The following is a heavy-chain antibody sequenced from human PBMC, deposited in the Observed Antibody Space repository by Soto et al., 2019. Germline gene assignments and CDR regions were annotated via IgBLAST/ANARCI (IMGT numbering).Heavy chain of an antibody. V-gene: IGHV4-59*04. Sequence: SESLSLTCAVSGDSISPHYWGWVRQPPGKGLDLFVCFFYSGSTYYNPSLKSRVTISVDTSKNQFSLKLTSVTAADTAVYYCSRDWDYDSSGSNPYYYGMDVWGQGTTVTVSS. CDR2: FFYSGST. D-gene: IGHD3-22*01. J-gene: IGHJ6*02. CDR3: SRDWDYDSSGSNPYYYGMDV. CDR1: GDSISPHY.